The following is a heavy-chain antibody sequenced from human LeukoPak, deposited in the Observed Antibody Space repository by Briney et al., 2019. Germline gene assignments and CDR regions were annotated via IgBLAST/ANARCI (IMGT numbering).Heavy chain of an antibody. D-gene: IGHD3-22*01. V-gene: IGHV4-31*01. J-gene: IGHJ4*02. CDR1: GVSISSGGYS. Sequence: PSQTLSLTCTVSGVSISSGGYSWSWIRQHPGKGREWIGYIYYSRSTYYNPSINSLATITVNTTTNLFLLMLSSVAAAETAVYFCARGTRDYDSSDWGQGTLVTVSS. CDR3: ARGTRDYDSSD. CDR2: IYYSRST.